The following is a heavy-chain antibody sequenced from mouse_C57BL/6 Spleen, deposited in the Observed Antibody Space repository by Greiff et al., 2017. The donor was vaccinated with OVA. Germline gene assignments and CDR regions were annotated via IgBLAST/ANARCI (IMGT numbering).Heavy chain of an antibody. V-gene: IGHV1-61*01. CDR1: GYTFTSYW. CDR2: IHPSDSET. J-gene: IGHJ2*01. D-gene: IGHD4-1*01. Sequence: QVQLQQPGAELVRPGSSVKLSCKASGYTFTSYWMDWVKQRPGQGLEWIGNIHPSDSETHYNQKFKDKATLTVDKSSSTAYMQLSSLTSEDSAVYYCAAKLGAFDYWGQGTTLTVSS. CDR3: AAKLGAFDY.